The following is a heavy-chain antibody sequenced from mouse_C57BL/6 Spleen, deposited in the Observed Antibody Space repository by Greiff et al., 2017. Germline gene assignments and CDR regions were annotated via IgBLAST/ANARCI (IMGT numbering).Heavy chain of an antibody. D-gene: IGHD3-2*02. CDR2: IDPENGDP. V-gene: IGHV14-4*01. Sequence: EVQLQQSGAELVKPGASVKLSCKASGYTFTEYTIHWVKQRPEQGLEWIGWIDPENGDPEYASKFQGKATITADTSSNTAYLQLSSLTSEDTAVYYCTTLDSSGYWFAYGGQGTLVTVSA. CDR1: GYTFTEYT. J-gene: IGHJ3*01. CDR3: TTLDSSGYWFAY.